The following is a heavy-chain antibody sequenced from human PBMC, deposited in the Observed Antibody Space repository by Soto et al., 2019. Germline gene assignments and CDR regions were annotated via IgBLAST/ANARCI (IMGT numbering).Heavy chain of an antibody. J-gene: IGHJ4*02. CDR2: INRSGGT. V-gene: IGHV4-34*01. CDR3: ARGGKTATIFDS. D-gene: IGHD1-26*01. CDR1: GASFGSYY. Sequence: SETLSLTCGVSGASFGSYYWSWIRQAPGKELEWIGEINRSGGTNYNPSLRSRATISVDTSKNQFTLNLRSMTAADTAVYYCARGGKTATIFDSWGQGTLVTVS.